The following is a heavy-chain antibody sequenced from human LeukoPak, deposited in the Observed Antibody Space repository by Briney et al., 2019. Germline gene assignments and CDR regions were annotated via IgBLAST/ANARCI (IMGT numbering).Heavy chain of an antibody. J-gene: IGHJ4*02. Sequence: GGSLRLSCAASGFTFSSYAMSWVRQTPGKGLEWVSAISGSGGSTYYTDSVKGRFTISRDNSRNTLFLQMNSLRAEDTAVYYCAKAYWIEYYFDYWGQGTLVTVSS. CDR1: GFTFSSYA. CDR3: AKAYWIEYYFDY. D-gene: IGHD1-1*01. CDR2: ISGSGGST. V-gene: IGHV3-23*01.